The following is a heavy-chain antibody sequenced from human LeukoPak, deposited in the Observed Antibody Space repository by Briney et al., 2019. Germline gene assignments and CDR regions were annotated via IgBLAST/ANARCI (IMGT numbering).Heavy chain of an antibody. CDR2: ISSSRTT. Sequence: PGGSLRLSCAASGFPFSSYSMNWVRRAPGEGLEWVSYISSSRTTSYADSVKGRFTISRDNAKNSLYLQMNSLRAEDTAVYYCAGLPAYYYDTSGFYFDYWGQGTLVTVSS. CDR1: GFPFSSYS. V-gene: IGHV3-48*01. CDR3: AGLPAYYYDTSGFYFDY. J-gene: IGHJ4*02. D-gene: IGHD3-22*01.